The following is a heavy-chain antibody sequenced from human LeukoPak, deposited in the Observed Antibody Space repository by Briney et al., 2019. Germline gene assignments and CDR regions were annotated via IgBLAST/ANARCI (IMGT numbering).Heavy chain of an antibody. CDR2: ISPNSDDT. CDR3: ARGGFDY. V-gene: IGHV1-2*02. J-gene: IGHJ4*02. Sequence: ASVRISCKASGYTFTGYYLHWVRQAPGQGLEWMGWISPNSDDTNYAQKFRGRVNMTRDTSISTAYMELSRLRSDDTAIYYCARGGFDYWGQGTLVTVSS. CDR1: GYTFTGYY.